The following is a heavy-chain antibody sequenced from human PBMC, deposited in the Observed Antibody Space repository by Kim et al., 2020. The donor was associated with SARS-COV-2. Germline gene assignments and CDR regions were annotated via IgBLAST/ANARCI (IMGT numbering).Heavy chain of an antibody. CDR2: IYYSGST. D-gene: IGHD6-19*01. V-gene: IGHV4-59*01. CDR3: ARDRREGSSGWYYYGMDV. J-gene: IGHJ6*02. CDR1: GGSISSYY. Sequence: SETLSLTCTVSGGSISSYYWSWIRQPPGKGLEWIGYIYYSGSTNYNPSLKSRVTISVDTSKNQFSLKLSSVTAADTAVYYCARDRREGSSGWYYYGMDVWGQGTTVTVSS.